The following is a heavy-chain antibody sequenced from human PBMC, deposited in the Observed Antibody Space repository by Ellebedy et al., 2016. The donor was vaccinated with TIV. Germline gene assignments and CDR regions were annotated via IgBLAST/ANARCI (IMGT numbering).Heavy chain of an antibody. CDR2: IYYSGST. CDR1: GGSIRSYF. Sequence: SETLSLXCTVSGGSIRSYFWSWIRQPPGKGLEWIGYIYYSGSTNYNPSLKSRVTISVDTSKNQFPLKLSSVTAADTAVYYCARGGTVAGTEWFDPWGQGTLVTVSS. D-gene: IGHD6-19*01. J-gene: IGHJ5*02. V-gene: IGHV4-59*01. CDR3: ARGGTVAGTEWFDP.